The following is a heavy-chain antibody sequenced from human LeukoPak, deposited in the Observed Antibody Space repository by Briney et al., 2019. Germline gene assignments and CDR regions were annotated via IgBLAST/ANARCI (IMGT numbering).Heavy chain of an antibody. D-gene: IGHD3-16*02. Sequence: GGSLRLSCAASGFTFSSYAMSCVRQAPGKGLEWVSAISGSGGSTYYADSVKGRFTISRDNSKNTLYLQMNSLRAEDTAVYYCAKQALSDYVWGSYRYFDYWGQGTLVTVSS. CDR3: AKQALSDYVWGSYRYFDY. V-gene: IGHV3-23*01. CDR2: ISGSGGST. CDR1: GFTFSSYA. J-gene: IGHJ4*02.